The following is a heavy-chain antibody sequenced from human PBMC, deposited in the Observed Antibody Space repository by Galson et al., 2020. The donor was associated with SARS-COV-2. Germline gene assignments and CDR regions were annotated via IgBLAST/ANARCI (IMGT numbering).Heavy chain of an antibody. CDR2: MNPHSSNT. V-gene: IGHV1-8*01. J-gene: IGHJ4*02. D-gene: IGHD6-6*01. Sequence: ASVKVSCKASGYTFTSYDISWVRQATGQGLEWMGWMNPHSSNTGYAQKFQGRVTMTRNTSIRTAYMELSSLKSEDTAVYYCARVGDIAARPLDYWGQGTLVTVSS. CDR1: GYTFTSYD. CDR3: ARVGDIAARPLDY.